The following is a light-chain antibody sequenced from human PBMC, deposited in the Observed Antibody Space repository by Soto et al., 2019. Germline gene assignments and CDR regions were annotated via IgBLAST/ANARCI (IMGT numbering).Light chain of an antibody. V-gene: IGKV1-5*03. CDR3: QHYNSYSAA. J-gene: IGKJ1*01. CDR2: KAS. CDR1: QTISSW. Sequence: DIQMTQSPSTLSGSVGDRVTITCLASQTISSWLAWYQQKPGKAPKLLIYKASTLKSGVPSRFRGSGSGTEFTLTISSLQPDDFEPYYCQHYNSYSAAFGQGTKVDIK.